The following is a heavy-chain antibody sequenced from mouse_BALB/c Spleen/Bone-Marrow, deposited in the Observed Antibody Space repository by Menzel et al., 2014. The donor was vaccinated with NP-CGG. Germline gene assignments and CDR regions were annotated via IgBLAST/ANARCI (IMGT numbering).Heavy chain of an antibody. D-gene: IGHD2-13*01. CDR2: INYSGFT. CDR1: GCSITSDYA. Sequence: EVQLQQSGPGLVKPSQSLSLTCTVTGCSITSDYAWNLIRPFPGDKLEWMGYINYSGFTTYNPSLKSRISITRDTSKNQFFLQLNSVTTEDTATYYCAREGDSAFAYWGQGTLVTVSA. J-gene: IGHJ3*01. V-gene: IGHV3-2*02. CDR3: AREGDSAFAY.